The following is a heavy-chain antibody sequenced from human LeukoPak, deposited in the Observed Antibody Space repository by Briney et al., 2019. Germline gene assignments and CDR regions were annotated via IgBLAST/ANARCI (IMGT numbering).Heavy chain of an antibody. J-gene: IGHJ6*03. Sequence: PSETLSLTCTVSSGSIGSYYWSRIRQPPGKGLEWIGYIYYTGSTDYNPSLKSRVTISVDTSKNQFSLKLSSVTAADTAVYYCARRRAYYGSGSRYYYMDVWGKGTTVTISS. CDR2: IYYTGST. CDR3: ARRRAYYGSGSRYYYMDV. CDR1: SGSIGSYY. D-gene: IGHD3-10*01. V-gene: IGHV4-59*12.